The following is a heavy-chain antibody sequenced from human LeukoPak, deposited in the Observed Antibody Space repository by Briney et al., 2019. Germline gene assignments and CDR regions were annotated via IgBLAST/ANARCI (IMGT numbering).Heavy chain of an antibody. J-gene: IGHJ6*03. Sequence: GGSLRLSCAASGFTFSSYNMNWVRQAPGKGLEWVSSISSSGSDIYYSDSVKGRFTISRDNAKNSLYLKMNSLRAEDTAVYFCARELVGWNYFYYYYMDVWGKGTTVTGSS. V-gene: IGHV3-21*01. CDR2: ISSSGSDI. D-gene: IGHD6-6*01. CDR3: ARELVGWNYFYYYYMDV. CDR1: GFTFSSYN.